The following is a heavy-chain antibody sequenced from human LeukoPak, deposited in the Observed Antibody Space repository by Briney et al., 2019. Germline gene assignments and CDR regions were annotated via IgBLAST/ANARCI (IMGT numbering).Heavy chain of an antibody. CDR1: GYTFTGYY. CDR3: ARSMVRGEHYYYGMDV. J-gene: IGHJ6*02. V-gene: IGHV1-2*04. Sequence: ASVKVSCKASGYTFTGYYMHWVRQAPGQGLEWMGWINPNSGGTNYAQKFQGWVTMTRDTSISTAYMELSRLRSDDTAVYYCARSMVRGEHYYYGMDVWGQGTTVTVSS. CDR2: INPNSGGT. D-gene: IGHD3-10*01.